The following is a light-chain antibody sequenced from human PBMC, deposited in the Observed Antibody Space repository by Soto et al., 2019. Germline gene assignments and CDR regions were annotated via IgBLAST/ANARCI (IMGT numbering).Light chain of an antibody. CDR1: SSDVGGTNF. J-gene: IGLJ1*01. CDR2: EVS. CDR3: GSYAGSSSV. V-gene: IGLV2-8*01. Sequence: QSALTQPPSASGSPGQSVTISCTGTSSDVGGTNFVSWYQQHPGKAPKLIIFEVSKRPSGVPNRFSGSKSGNTASLTVSGRQAEDEADYYCGSYAGSSSVFGTGTKLTVL.